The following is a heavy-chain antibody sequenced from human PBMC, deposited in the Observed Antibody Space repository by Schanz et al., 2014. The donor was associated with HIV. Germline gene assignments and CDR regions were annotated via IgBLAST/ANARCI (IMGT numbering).Heavy chain of an antibody. CDR1: GGTFSIYA. Sequence: QVQLVQSGAEVKKPGSSVKVSCKASGGTFSIYAISWVRRAPGQGLEWMGWISAYTGNTNYAQKFQGRVTMTTDTSTTTAYMELKSLTLDDTAVYYCARDRAGIAVRVDYWGQGSSVTVSS. CDR2: ISAYTGNT. V-gene: IGHV1-18*01. J-gene: IGHJ4*02. CDR3: ARDRAGIAVRVDY. D-gene: IGHD6-19*01.